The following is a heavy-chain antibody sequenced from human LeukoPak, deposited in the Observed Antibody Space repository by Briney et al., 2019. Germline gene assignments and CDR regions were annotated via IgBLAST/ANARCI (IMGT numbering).Heavy chain of an antibody. D-gene: IGHD6-6*01. J-gene: IGHJ4*02. V-gene: IGHV5-51*01. CDR3: ARGSSPTNFAY. CDR1: GFSFTSYW. CDR2: IYPSDSDT. Sequence: GESLKISCKGSGFSFTSYWIGWVRQMPGKGLEWMGIIYPSDSDTRYSPSFQGQVTISAAKSINTAYLQWSSLKASDTATYYCARGSSPTNFAYWGQGTLVTVSS.